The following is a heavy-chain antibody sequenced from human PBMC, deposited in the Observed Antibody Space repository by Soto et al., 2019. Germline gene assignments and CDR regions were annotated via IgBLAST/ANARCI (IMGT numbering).Heavy chain of an antibody. CDR3: AKAKGRNYVAGAVDI. J-gene: IGHJ3*02. D-gene: IGHD1-7*01. CDR2: ISYDGSNK. V-gene: IGHV3-30*18. CDR1: GFTFSSYG. Sequence: QVQLVESGGGVVQPGRSLRLSCAASGFTFSSYGMHWVRQAPGTGLEWVAVISYDGSNKYYADSVKGRVTISRDNSKNTLYLQMNRLRAEDTAVYYCAKAKGRNYVAGAVDIWGPGTMVTVSS.